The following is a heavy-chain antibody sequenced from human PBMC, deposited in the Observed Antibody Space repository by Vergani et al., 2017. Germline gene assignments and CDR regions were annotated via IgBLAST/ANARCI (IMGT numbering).Heavy chain of an antibody. J-gene: IGHJ5*02. Sequence: QVQLVQSGAEVKKPGASVKVSCKVSGYTLTELSMHWVRQAPGKGLEWMGGFDPEDGETIYAQKFQGRVTMTEDTSTDTAYMELSSLRSEDTAVYYCATGGYXSSTSCYVRYSSSWYGNWFDPWGQGTLVTVSS. D-gene: IGHD2-2*01. CDR2: FDPEDGET. CDR3: ATGGYXSSTSCYVRYSSSWYGNWFDP. V-gene: IGHV1-24*01. CDR1: GYTLTELS.